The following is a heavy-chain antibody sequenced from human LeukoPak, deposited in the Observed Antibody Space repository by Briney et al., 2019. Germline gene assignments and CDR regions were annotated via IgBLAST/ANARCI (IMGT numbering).Heavy chain of an antibody. CDR2: ISYDGSNK. D-gene: IGHD3-22*01. CDR3: ARDSYYYDSSALLFDY. Sequence: GGSLRLSCAASGSTFSSYAMHWVRQAPGKGLEWVAVISYDGSNKYYADSVKGRFTISRDNSKNTLYLQMNSLRAEDTAVYYCARDSYYYDSSALLFDYWGQGTLVTVSS. V-gene: IGHV3-30-3*01. J-gene: IGHJ4*02. CDR1: GSTFSSYA.